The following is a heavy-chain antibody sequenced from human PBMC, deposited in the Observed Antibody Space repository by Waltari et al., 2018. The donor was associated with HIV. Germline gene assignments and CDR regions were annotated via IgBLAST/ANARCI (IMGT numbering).Heavy chain of an antibody. Sequence: QVQLVESGGGVVQPGGSLRLSCAASGCAFKNFAMHGVRQAPGKGLEWVAVISYDGDQYYADSVKGRFTISRDNSKKSLFLQMSSLRPEDSAVYYCAKVAGRSGSYSHYYYGMDVWGQGTTVTVS. V-gene: IGHV3-30*18. CDR2: ISYDGDQ. CDR3: AKVAGRSGSYSHYYYGMDV. CDR1: GCAFKNFA. J-gene: IGHJ6*02. D-gene: IGHD1-26*01.